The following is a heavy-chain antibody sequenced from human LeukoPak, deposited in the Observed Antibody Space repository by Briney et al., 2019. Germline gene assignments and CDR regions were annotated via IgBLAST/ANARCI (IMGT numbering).Heavy chain of an antibody. V-gene: IGHV3-7*03. CDR2: IKQDGSEK. D-gene: IGHD2-2*01. CDR1: GFTFSSYW. Sequence: PGGSLRLSCAASGFTFSSYWMSWVRQAPGKGLEWVANIKQDGSEKYYVDSVKGRFTISRDNAKNSLYLQMNSLRAEDTAVYYCARDPGHCSSTSCYYYFDYWGQGTLVTVSS. J-gene: IGHJ4*02. CDR3: ARDPGHCSSTSCYYYFDY.